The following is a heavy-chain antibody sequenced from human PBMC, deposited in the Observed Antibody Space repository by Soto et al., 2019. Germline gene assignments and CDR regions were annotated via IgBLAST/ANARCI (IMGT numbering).Heavy chain of an antibody. CDR3: ASYCSSTSCYDGGY. CDR2: IIPILGIA. CDR1: GGTFSSYT. Sequence: QVQLVQSGAEVKKPGSSVKVSCKASGGTFSSYTISWVRQAPGQGREWMGRIIPILGIANYAQKFQGRVTITADKSTSTAYMELSSLRSEDTAVYYCASYCSSTSCYDGGYWGQGTLVTVSS. V-gene: IGHV1-69*02. D-gene: IGHD2-2*01. J-gene: IGHJ4*02.